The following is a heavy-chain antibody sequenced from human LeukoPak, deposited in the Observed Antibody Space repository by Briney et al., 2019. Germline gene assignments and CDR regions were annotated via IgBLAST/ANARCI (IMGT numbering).Heavy chain of an antibody. D-gene: IGHD1-1*01. Sequence: GGSLRLSCAASGFTSSDAWMNWVRQAPGKGLEWVGRIKSKSDGGTTDYAAPVKGRFTISRGGSKDTLYLQMNSLKTEDTAMYYCTTGKTDDYYFDYWGQGTLVTVSS. J-gene: IGHJ4*02. CDR1: GFTSSDAW. CDR2: IKSKSDGGTT. V-gene: IGHV3-15*07. CDR3: TTGKTDDYYFDY.